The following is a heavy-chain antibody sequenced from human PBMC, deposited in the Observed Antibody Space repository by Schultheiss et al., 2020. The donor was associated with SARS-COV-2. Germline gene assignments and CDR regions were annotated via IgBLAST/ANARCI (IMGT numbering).Heavy chain of an antibody. J-gene: IGHJ4*02. V-gene: IGHV4-31*03. CDR3: AVRRGYCSSTSCYTRDY. CDR2: IYYSGST. Sequence: SQTLSLTCTVSGGSISSGGYYWSWIRQHPGKGLEWIGYIYYSGSTNYNPSLKSRVTISVDTSKNQFSLKLSSVTAADTAVYYCAVRRGYCSSTSCYTRDYWGQGTLVTVSS. CDR1: GGSISSGGYY. D-gene: IGHD2-2*02.